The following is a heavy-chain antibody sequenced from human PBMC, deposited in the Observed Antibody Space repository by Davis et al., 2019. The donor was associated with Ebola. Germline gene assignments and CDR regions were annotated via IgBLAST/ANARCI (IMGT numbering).Heavy chain of an antibody. V-gene: IGHV1-2*02. CDR1: GYNFIGLY. CDR2: INPNTGDT. J-gene: IGHJ2*01. CDR3: ARQIWRDFDL. Sequence: ASVKVSCKASGYNFIGLYIHWVRQAPGQGLEWMGWINPNTGDTKYAQNFQGRITVTRDTSINTAYVELSRLTSDDTAVFYCARQIWRDFDLWGRGTLVTVSS.